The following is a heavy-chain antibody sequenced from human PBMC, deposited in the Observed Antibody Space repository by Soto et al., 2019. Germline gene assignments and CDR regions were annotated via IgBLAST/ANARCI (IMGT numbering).Heavy chain of an antibody. CDR1: GGSISSSNW. V-gene: IGHV4-4*02. J-gene: IGHJ4*02. CDR3: ARHIVAATKNYFDY. CDR2: IYHFGST. Sequence: SETLSLTCAVSGGSISSSNWWSWVRQPPGKGMEWIGEIYHFGSTNYSPSLKSRVTISVDSSKNQFSLKLSSVAAAYTAVYYCARHIVAATKNYFDYWGQGTLVTVSS. D-gene: IGHD1-26*01.